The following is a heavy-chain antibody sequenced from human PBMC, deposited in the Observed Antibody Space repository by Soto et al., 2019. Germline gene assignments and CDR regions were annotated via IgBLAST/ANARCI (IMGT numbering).Heavy chain of an antibody. Sequence: QVQLQQSGPGLVKPSETLSLTCTVSGGSISTYYWSWIRQPPGKGLERIGYIYYGGSANYNTSLESRVTISLDRSKKPFSLRLDSVTAADTAVYYFSRGGHCTDGVCSALDYWGQGTLVTVSS. V-gene: IGHV4-59*08. J-gene: IGHJ4*02. D-gene: IGHD2-8*01. CDR1: GGSISTYY. CDR3: SRGGHCTDGVCSALDY. CDR2: IYYGGSA.